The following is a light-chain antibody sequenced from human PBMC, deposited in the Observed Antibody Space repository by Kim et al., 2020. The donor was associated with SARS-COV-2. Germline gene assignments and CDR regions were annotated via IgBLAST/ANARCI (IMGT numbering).Light chain of an antibody. V-gene: IGLV3-19*01. J-gene: IGLJ3*02. Sequence: VALGQPVRITCQGDSLRRYYASWYQQKPGQAPVLVIYGKNNRPSGIPDRVSGSSSGNTASLTITGAQAEDEADYYCHSRDSSNNHLFGGGTQLTVL. CDR3: HSRDSSNNHL. CDR1: SLRRYY. CDR2: GKN.